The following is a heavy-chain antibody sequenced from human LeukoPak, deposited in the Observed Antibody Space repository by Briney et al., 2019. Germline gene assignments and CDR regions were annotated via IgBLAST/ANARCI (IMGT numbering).Heavy chain of an antibody. CDR2: IKSKTDGGTT. D-gene: IGHD1-26*01. Sequence: PGGSHRLSCAASGFSFSNAWMSWVRQAQGKGLEWVGHIKSKTDGGTTDYAAPVKGRFTISRDDSKNTLYLQMNSLKTEDTAMYYCTTYGGSYYLGYWGQGTLVTVSS. CDR1: GFSFSNAW. CDR3: TTYGGSYYLGY. V-gene: IGHV3-15*01. J-gene: IGHJ4*02.